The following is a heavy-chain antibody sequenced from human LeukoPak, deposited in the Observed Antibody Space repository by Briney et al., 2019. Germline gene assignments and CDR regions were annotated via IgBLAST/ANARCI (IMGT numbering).Heavy chain of an antibody. CDR3: ARHPPQYNIRGVHGFDY. CDR1: GYTFPAYY. V-gene: IGHV1-2*02. CDR2: INPNSGGT. J-gene: IGHJ4*02. Sequence: ASVKVSCKASGYTFPAYYIHWVRQAPGQGLEWMGWINPNSGGTNYAQKFQGRVTMTRDTSISTAYMELSRLRSDDTAVYYCARHPPQYNIRGVHGFDYWGQGTLVTVSS. D-gene: IGHD3-10*01.